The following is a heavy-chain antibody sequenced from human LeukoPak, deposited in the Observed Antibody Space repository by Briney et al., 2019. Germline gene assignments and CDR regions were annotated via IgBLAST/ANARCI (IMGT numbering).Heavy chain of an antibody. Sequence: SETLSLTCTASGGSMSSYYWSWIRQPPGKGLEWIGYIYSSGSTNYNPSLKSRVAISEDTSKNQFSLKLTSVTAADTALYYCARHPRASDPFDIWGQGTIVTVSS. CDR1: GGSMSSYY. CDR2: IYSSGST. J-gene: IGHJ3*02. V-gene: IGHV4-4*09. CDR3: ARHPRASDPFDI.